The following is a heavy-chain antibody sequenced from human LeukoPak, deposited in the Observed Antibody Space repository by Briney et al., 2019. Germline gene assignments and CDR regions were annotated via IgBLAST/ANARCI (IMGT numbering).Heavy chain of an antibody. CDR3: TRSGLTGMRKYPRADYYYYGMDV. CDR2: INHSGNA. D-gene: IGHD2-2*02. V-gene: IGHV4-34*01. J-gene: IGHJ6*02. CDR1: GGSFSGYY. Sequence: SETLSLTCAVSGGSFSGYYWTWIRQPPGRRLEWIGEINHSGNANYNPSLKSRVTISVDRSQNQFSLTLTSVTAADTAVYYCTRSGLTGMRKYPRADYYYYGMDVWGQGTAVTVSS.